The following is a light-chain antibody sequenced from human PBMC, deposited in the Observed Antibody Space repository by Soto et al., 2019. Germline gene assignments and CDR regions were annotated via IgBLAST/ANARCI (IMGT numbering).Light chain of an antibody. CDR2: DAS. Sequence: EIVLTQSPDTLSLSPGGIDTLYCRARQSVVSSFAWYQQKPGQAPRLLIDDASNRPTGIPARFSGSGSGTDFTLTISRLEAEDFAVDCCQQRSRALTVGG. CDR1: QSVVSS. J-gene: IGKJ4*02. V-gene: IGKV3-11*01. CDR3: QQRSRALT.